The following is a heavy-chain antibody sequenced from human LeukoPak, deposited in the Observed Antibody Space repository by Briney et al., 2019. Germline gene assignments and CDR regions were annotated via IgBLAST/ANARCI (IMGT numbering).Heavy chain of an antibody. Sequence: GGSLRLSCAASGFIFNNYGMHWVRQAPGKGLEWVAVIWTDGNFEYYADSVKGRFTISRDNSKNTPYLQMNSLRAEDTAVYYCARDIWSADYWGQGTLVTVSS. CDR2: IWTDGNFE. D-gene: IGHD2-8*02. V-gene: IGHV3-33*01. J-gene: IGHJ4*02. CDR1: GFIFNNYG. CDR3: ARDIWSADY.